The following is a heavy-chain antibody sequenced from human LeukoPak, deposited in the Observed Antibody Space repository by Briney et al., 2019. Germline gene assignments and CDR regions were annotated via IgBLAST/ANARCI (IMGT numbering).Heavy chain of an antibody. J-gene: IGHJ4*02. CDR2: ISGSGSST. CDR3: AKGSLPVIAGSFSDF. D-gene: IGHD2-15*01. CDR1: GFTFTSYV. Sequence: GGSLRLSCAASGFTFTSYVMSRVRQAPGKGLEWVSVISGSGSSTDYADSVKGRFTISRDNSKNTLYLQMNSLRAEDTAVYYCAKGSLPVIAGSFSDFWGQGTLVTVSS. V-gene: IGHV3-23*01.